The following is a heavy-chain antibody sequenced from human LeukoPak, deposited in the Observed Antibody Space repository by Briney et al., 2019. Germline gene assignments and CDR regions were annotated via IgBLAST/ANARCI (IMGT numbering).Heavy chain of an antibody. CDR3: ARVTTNYYYYYMDV. Sequence: GGSLRLSCAASGFTFDDYGMSWVRQAPGKGLEWVSGINWNGGSTGYADSVKGRFTISRDNAKNSLYLQMNSLRAEDTALYYCARVTTNYYYYYMDVWGQGTTVTVSS. CDR1: GFTFDDYG. D-gene: IGHD1-1*01. J-gene: IGHJ6*03. CDR2: INWNGGST. V-gene: IGHV3-20*04.